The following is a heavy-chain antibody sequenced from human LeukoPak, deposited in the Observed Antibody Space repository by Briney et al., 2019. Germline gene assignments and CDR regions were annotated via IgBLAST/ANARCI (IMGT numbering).Heavy chain of an antibody. Sequence: ASVKVSCKASGYTFTSYGISWVRQAPGQGLEWMGWISAYNGNTNYAQKLQGRVTMTTDTSTSTAYMELRSLRSDDTAVYYCAREGYYGSGSYPIYLDYWGQGTLVTVSS. D-gene: IGHD3-10*01. CDR1: GYTFTSYG. CDR3: AREGYYGSGSYPIYLDY. J-gene: IGHJ4*02. CDR2: ISAYNGNT. V-gene: IGHV1-18*01.